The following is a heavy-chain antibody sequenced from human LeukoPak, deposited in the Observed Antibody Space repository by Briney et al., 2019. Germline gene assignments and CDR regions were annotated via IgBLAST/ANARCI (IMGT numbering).Heavy chain of an antibody. D-gene: IGHD6-19*01. J-gene: IGHJ6*02. CDR2: INPNSGGT. Sequence: ASVKVSCKASGYTFTGYYMHWVRQAPGQGLEWMGWINPNSGGTNYAQKSQGRVTMTRDTSISTAYMELSRLRSDDTAVYYCARNTVAGAYYYYGMDVWGQGTTVTVSS. CDR3: ARNTVAGAYYYYGMDV. V-gene: IGHV1-2*02. CDR1: GYTFTGYY.